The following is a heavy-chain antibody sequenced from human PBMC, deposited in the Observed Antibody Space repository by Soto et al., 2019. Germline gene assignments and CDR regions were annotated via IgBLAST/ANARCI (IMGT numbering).Heavy chain of an antibody. CDR2: IIPIFGTA. J-gene: IGHJ3*02. Sequence: QVQLVQSGAEVKKPGSSVKVSCKASGGTFSSYAISWVRQAPGQGLEWMGGIIPIFGTANYAQKFQGRVTITADKSTSTAYMELSSLRSEDTAVYYCARGDASEVVAAYDAFDIWGQGTMVTVS. CDR1: GGTFSSYA. D-gene: IGHD2-15*01. CDR3: ARGDASEVVAAYDAFDI. V-gene: IGHV1-69*06.